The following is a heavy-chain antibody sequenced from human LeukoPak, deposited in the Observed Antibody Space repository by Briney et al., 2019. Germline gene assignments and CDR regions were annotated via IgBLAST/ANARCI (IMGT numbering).Heavy chain of an antibody. V-gene: IGHV3-7*01. J-gene: IGHJ4*02. CDR2: IRQDGSEK. D-gene: IGHD3-22*01. CDR3: ASEDRRHYDSSGYYRYFDY. Sequence: GGSLRLSCAASGFTFSSYWMSWVRQAPGEGLEWVANIRQDGSEKYYVDSVKGRFTISRDNAKNSLYLQMNSLRAEDTAVYYCASEDRRHYDSSGYYRYFDYWGQGTLVTVSS. CDR1: GFTFSSYW.